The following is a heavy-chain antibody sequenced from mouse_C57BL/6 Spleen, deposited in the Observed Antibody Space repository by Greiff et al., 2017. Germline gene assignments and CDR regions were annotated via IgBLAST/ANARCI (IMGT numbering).Heavy chain of an antibody. J-gene: IGHJ4*01. Sequence: EVMLVESGGGSVQPGGSLSLSCAASGFTFTDYYMSWVRQPPGKALEWLGFIRNKANGYTTEYSASVKGRFTISRDNSQRILYLQMNARGAEDSATNYCARYTRGHAMDYWGQGTSVTVSS. CDR1: GFTFTDYY. CDR3: ARYTRGHAMDY. V-gene: IGHV7-3*01. CDR2: IRNKANGYTT.